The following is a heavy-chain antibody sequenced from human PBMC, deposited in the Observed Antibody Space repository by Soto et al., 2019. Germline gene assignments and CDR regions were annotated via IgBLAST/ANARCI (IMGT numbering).Heavy chain of an antibody. D-gene: IGHD4-17*01. J-gene: IGHJ3*02. Sequence: QVQLQESGPGLVKPSGTLSLTCAVSSGSISSSNWWSWVRQPPGKGLEWIGEIYHSGSTNYNPSLKRRVTISVDKSKNQFSLKLSSVTAAATAVYYCARIGWRLRSFDIWGQGTMVTVSS. CDR1: SGSISSSNW. V-gene: IGHV4-4*02. CDR3: ARIGWRLRSFDI. CDR2: IYHSGST.